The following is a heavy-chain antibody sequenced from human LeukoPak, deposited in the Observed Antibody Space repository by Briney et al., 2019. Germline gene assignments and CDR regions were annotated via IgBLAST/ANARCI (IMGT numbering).Heavy chain of an antibody. CDR1: GYSFTTYW. Sequence: GESLKISCKGSGYSFTTYWIGWVRQMPGKGLEWMGIIYPGDSDTRYSPSFQGQVTISADKSISTAYLQWSSLKASDTAMYYCARFRGSGGYYQRPFDSWGQGTLVTVSS. CDR2: IYPGDSDT. CDR3: ARFRGSGGYYQRPFDS. J-gene: IGHJ4*02. V-gene: IGHV5-51*01. D-gene: IGHD3-10*01.